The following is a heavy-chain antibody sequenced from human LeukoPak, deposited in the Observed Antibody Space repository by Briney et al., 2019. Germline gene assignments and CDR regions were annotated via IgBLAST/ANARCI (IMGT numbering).Heavy chain of an antibody. D-gene: IGHD5-24*01. J-gene: IGHJ4*02. CDR1: GDSFSSNSVT. V-gene: IGHV6-1*01. Sequence: SQTLSLTCAISGDSFSSNSVTWNWIRQSPSRGLEWLGRTYYRSTWYNDYAVSVRGRITVNPDTSKNQFSLHLNSVTPEDTAVYYCARHAVEGKWLQFYYFNYWGQGSLVTVSS. CDR3: ARHAVEGKWLQFYYFNY. CDR2: TYYRSTWYN.